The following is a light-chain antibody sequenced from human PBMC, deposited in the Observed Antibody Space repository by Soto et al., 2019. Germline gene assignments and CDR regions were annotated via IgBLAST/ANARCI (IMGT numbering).Light chain of an antibody. J-gene: IGKJ2*01. CDR1: QSVSSY. CDR2: DAS. Sequence: EIVLTQSPATLSLSPGERATLSCRASQSVSSYLAWYQQKPGQAPRLLIYDASNRATGIPARFSGSGSGTDSTLTISSLEPEDFAVYYCQQRSHWPPYTFGQGTKLEIK. V-gene: IGKV3-11*01. CDR3: QQRSHWPPYT.